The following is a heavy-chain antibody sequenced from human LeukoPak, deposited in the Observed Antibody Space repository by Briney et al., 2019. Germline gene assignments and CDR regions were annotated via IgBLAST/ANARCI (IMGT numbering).Heavy chain of an antibody. V-gene: IGHV1-8*01. D-gene: IGHD3-3*01. CDR1: GYTFTSYD. CDR3: ARGTILRFLEWLYYLSPSYYYYGMDV. J-gene: IGHJ6*02. Sequence: GASVKVSCKASGYTFTSYDINWVRQATGQGLEWMGWMNPYSGNTGFAQKFQGRVTITRDTSASTAYMELSSLRSEDTAVYYCARGTILRFLEWLYYLSPSYYYYGMDVWGQGTTVTVSS. CDR2: MNPYSGNT.